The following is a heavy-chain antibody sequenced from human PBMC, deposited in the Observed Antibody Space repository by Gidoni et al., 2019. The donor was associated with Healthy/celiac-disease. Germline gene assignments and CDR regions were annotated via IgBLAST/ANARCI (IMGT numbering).Heavy chain of an antibody. CDR3: ARDPHLGAVRYFDWTTGGTDAFDI. CDR1: GFTFSSSS. D-gene: IGHD3-9*01. CDR2: ISSSSSYI. Sequence: EVQLVESGGGLVKPGGSLRLSCAASGFTFSSSSMNWVRQAPGKGLEWVSSISSSSSYIYYADSVKGRFTISRDNAKNSLYLQMNSLRAEDTAVYYCARDPHLGAVRYFDWTTGGTDAFDIWGQGTMVTVSS. V-gene: IGHV3-21*01. J-gene: IGHJ3*02.